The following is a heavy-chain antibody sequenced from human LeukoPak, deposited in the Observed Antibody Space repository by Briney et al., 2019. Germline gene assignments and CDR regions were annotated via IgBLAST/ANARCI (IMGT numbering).Heavy chain of an antibody. V-gene: IGHV3-21*01. CDR2: ISSSSSYI. CDR3: ARVERWQLVGY. J-gene: IGHJ4*02. CDR1: GFTFSSYS. Sequence: GGSLRLSCAASGFTFSSYSMNRVRQAPGKGLEWVSSISSSSSYIYYADSVKGRFTISRDNAKNSLYLQMNSLRAEDTAVYYCARVERWQLVGYWGQGTLVTVSS. D-gene: IGHD6-13*01.